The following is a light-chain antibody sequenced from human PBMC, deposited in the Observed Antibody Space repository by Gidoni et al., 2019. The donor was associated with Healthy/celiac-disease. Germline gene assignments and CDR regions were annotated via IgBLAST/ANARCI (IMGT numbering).Light chain of an antibody. CDR3: QQYYSTPWT. CDR1: QSVLYRSNNKNY. J-gene: IGKJ1*01. V-gene: IGKV4-1*01. CDR2: WAS. Sequence: DIVMTQSPDSLAVCLGERDTINCKSCQSVLYRSNNKNYLTWYQQKPGQPPKLLIYWASTRESGVPDRFSGSGSGTDFTLTISSLQAEDVAVYYCQQYYSTPWTFGQGTKVEIK.